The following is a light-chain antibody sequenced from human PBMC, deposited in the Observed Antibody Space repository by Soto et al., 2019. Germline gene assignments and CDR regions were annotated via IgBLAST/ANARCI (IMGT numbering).Light chain of an antibody. V-gene: IGLV2-11*03. Sequence: QSVTISCSGTTSDVGGYHYVSWYQLHPGKAPKLMIYDGTTRPSGVPDRFSGSKSGNTASLTISGLQAEDEADYHCCSYAGNYTLVFGGGTKVTVL. J-gene: IGLJ2*01. CDR1: TSDVGGYHY. CDR2: DGT. CDR3: CSYAGNYTLV.